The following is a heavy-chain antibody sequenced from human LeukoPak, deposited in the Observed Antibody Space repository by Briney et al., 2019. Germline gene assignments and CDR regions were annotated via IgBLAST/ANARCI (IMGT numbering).Heavy chain of an antibody. D-gene: IGHD1-26*01. J-gene: IGHJ4*02. Sequence: ASVKVSCKASGGTFSSYAISWVRQAPGQGLEWMGRIIPIFGTANYAQKFQGRVTITTDESTSTAYMELSSLRSDDTAVYYCARDLVGATGYFDYWGQGTLVTVSS. CDR3: ARDLVGATGYFDY. V-gene: IGHV1-69*05. CDR2: IIPIFGTA. CDR1: GGTFSSYA.